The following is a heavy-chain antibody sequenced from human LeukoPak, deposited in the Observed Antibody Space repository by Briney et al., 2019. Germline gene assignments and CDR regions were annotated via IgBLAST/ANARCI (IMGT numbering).Heavy chain of an antibody. D-gene: IGHD4-11*01. CDR1: GYTFTSYG. J-gene: IGHJ4*02. V-gene: IGHV1-18*01. CDR2: ISAYNGNT. CDR3: AGRFGERLYSNNDAFDS. Sequence: ASVKVSCKASGYTFTSYGISWVRQAPGQGLEWMGWISAYNGNTNYAQKLQGRVTMTTDTSTSTAYMELRSLRSDDTAVYYCAGRFGERLYSNNDAFDSWGQGTLVTVSS.